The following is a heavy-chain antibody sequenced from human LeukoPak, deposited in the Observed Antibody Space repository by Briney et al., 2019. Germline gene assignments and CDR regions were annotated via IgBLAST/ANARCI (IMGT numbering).Heavy chain of an antibody. J-gene: IGHJ4*02. D-gene: IGHD4-17*01. CDR2: IKSNRDGGTT. CDR1: GHTFINAY. Sequence: PGGSLRLSCTVSGHTFINAYMNWVRQAPGKGLEWVGRIKSNRDGGTTDYAAPVKGRFTISRDDPRNTLYLQMNSLRAEDTAVFYCAKESQPFGDYLRSLDNWGQGTLVTVSS. V-gene: IGHV3-15*01. CDR3: AKESQPFGDYLRSLDN.